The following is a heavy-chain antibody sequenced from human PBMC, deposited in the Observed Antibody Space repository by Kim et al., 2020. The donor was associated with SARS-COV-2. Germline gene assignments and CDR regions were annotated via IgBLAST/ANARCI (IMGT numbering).Heavy chain of an antibody. CDR3: ARDELGNMGLLGYYYCGMDV. D-gene: IGHD7-27*01. J-gene: IGHJ6*02. CDR2: IWYDGSNK. Sequence: GGSLRLSCAASGFTFSSYGMHWVRQAPGKGLEWVAVIWYDGSNKYYADSVKGRFTISRDNSKNTLYLQMNSLRAEDTAVYYCARDELGNMGLLGYYYCGMDVWGQGTTVTVSS. V-gene: IGHV3-33*01. CDR1: GFTFSSYG.